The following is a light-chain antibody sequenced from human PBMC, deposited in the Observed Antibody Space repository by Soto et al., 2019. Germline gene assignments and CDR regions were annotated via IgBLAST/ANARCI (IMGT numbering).Light chain of an antibody. CDR3: CSYAGTSTWV. V-gene: IGLV2-11*01. Sequence: QSALTQPRSVSGSPGQSVTISCTGTSGDVGGYNYVSWYQHHPGKAPKLMIYAVRKRPSGVPDRFSGSKSGNTASLTIAGLQAEDEADYYCCSYAGTSTWVFGGGTKLTVL. CDR2: AVR. CDR1: SGDVGGYNY. J-gene: IGLJ3*02.